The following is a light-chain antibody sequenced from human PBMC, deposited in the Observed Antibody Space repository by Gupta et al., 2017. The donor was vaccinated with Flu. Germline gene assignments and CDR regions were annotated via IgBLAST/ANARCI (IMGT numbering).Light chain of an antibody. CDR3: SSYASNSFRV. V-gene: IGLV2-8*01. J-gene: IGLJ3*02. CDR2: GVT. Sequence: TSSDVGGYSYVSWYQKHPGKAAKLMVNGVTKRPSRVPYRFSSSKSGNTASLTVSVLQADDEADYYCSSYASNSFRVFGGGTKLTVL. CDR1: SSDVGGYSY.